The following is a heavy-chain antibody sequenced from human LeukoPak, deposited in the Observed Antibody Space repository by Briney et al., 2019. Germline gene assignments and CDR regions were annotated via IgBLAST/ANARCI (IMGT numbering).Heavy chain of an antibody. CDR2: INHSGST. D-gene: IGHD3-22*01. J-gene: IGHJ1*01. CDR3: AFSSAYQQH. Sequence: PSETLSLTCAVYGGSFSSYYWSWIRQPPGKGLEWIGEINHSGSTDYNPSLKSRVTISVDTSKNQFSPKLSSATAADTAVYYCAFSSAYQQHCGQGTLVTVSS. CDR1: GGSFSSYY. V-gene: IGHV4-34*01.